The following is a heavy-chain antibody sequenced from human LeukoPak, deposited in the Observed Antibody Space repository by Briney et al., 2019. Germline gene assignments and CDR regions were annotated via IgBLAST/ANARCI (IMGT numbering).Heavy chain of an antibody. J-gene: IGHJ4*02. CDR2: ISGSGGST. Sequence: GGSLRLSCAASGFTFSSYAMSWVRQAPGKGLEWVSAISGSGGSTYYADSVKGRFTISRDNSKKTLYLQMNSLRAEDTAVYYCAKATYYYGSGSYNRFDYWGQGTLVTVSS. CDR3: AKATYYYGSGSYNRFDY. V-gene: IGHV3-23*01. CDR1: GFTFSSYA. D-gene: IGHD3-10*01.